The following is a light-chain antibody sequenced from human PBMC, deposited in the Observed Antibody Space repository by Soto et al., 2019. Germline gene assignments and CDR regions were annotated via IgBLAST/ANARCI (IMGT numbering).Light chain of an antibody. V-gene: IGKV3-11*01. CDR1: QSVSSY. Sequence: EIVLTQSPATLSLSPGERATLSCRASQSVSSYLAWYQQKPGQAPRLLIYDASNRPTGLPARLSGSGSGTDFTLTISRLEPEDFAVYYCQQRRNWPMTFGQGTQVEIK. CDR3: QQRRNWPMT. CDR2: DAS. J-gene: IGKJ1*01.